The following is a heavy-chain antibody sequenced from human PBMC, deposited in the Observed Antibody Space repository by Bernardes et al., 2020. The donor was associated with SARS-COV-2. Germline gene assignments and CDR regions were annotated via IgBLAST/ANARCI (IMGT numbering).Heavy chain of an antibody. D-gene: IGHD6-19*01. CDR2: IYPGDSDT. CDR3: ARRSSQYSSGWYGGYYFDY. J-gene: IGHJ4*02. V-gene: IGHV5-51*01. Sequence: GASLKISCKGSGYSFTSYWIGWVRQMPGKGLEWMGIIYPGDSDTRYSPSFQGQVTISADKSISTAYLQWSSLKASDTAMYYCARRSSQYSSGWYGGYYFDYWGQGTLVTVSS. CDR1: GYSFTSYW.